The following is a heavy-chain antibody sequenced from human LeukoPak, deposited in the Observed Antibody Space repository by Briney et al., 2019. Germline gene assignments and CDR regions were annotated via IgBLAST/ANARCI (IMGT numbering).Heavy chain of an antibody. CDR3: ARHYPIAAAGMAPFDY. Sequence: PSETLSLTCAVSGYSISSGYYWGWIRQPPRKGLEWIVSIYHSGSTYYNPSLKSRVTISVDTSKNQFSLKLSSVTAADTAVYYFARHYPIAAAGMAPFDYWGQGTLVTVSS. CDR2: IYHSGST. CDR1: GYSISSGYY. D-gene: IGHD6-13*01. J-gene: IGHJ4*02. V-gene: IGHV4-38-2*01.